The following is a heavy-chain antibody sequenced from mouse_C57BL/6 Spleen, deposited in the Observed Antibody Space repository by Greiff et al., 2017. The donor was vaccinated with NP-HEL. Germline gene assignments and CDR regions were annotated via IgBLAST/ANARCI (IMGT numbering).Heavy chain of an antibody. Sequence: EVHLVESGGGLVKPGGSLKLSCAASGFTFSDYGMHWVRQAPEKGLEWVAYISSGSSTIYYADTVKGRFTISRDNAKNTLFLQMTSLRSEDTAMYYCARQGYHYYDAMDYWGQGTSVTVSS. D-gene: IGHD2-4*01. CDR3: ARQGYHYYDAMDY. CDR2: ISSGSSTI. CDR1: GFTFSDYG. V-gene: IGHV5-17*01. J-gene: IGHJ4*01.